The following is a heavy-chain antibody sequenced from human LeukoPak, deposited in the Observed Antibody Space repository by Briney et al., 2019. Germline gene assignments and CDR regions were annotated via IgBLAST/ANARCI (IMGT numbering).Heavy chain of an antibody. CDR2: FDPEDGET. J-gene: IGHJ1*01. D-gene: IGHD3-22*01. Sequence: GASVKVSCKVSGYTLTELSMHWVRQAPGKGLEWMGGFDPEDGETIYAQKFQGRVTMTEDTSTDTAYMELSSLRSEDTAVYYCAAFPYYYDSRSTPGYLQHWGQGTLVTVSS. CDR1: GYTLTELS. V-gene: IGHV1-24*01. CDR3: AAFPYYYDSRSTPGYLQH.